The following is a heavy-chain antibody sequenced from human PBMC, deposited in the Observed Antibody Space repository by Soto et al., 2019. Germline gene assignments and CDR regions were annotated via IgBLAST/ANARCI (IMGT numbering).Heavy chain of an antibody. Sequence: QVQLVQSGAEVKKPGASVKVSCKASGYTATSYYLHWVRQAPGQGLEWMGTLNPRGGSTSYTQKFQARVTMTRDTSTSTVNMELSRLRSEDTAVYYCARDDRSGYFDTWGLGTLVTVSS. CDR3: ARDDRSGYFDT. D-gene: IGHD3-10*01. V-gene: IGHV1-46*01. CDR2: LNPRGGST. J-gene: IGHJ5*02. CDR1: GYTATSYY.